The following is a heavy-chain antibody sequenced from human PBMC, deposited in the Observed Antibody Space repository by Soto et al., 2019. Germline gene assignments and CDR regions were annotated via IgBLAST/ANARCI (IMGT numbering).Heavy chain of an antibody. J-gene: IGHJ4*02. CDR3: AKGRGGSGSLTPRVDF. V-gene: IGHV3-23*01. Sequence: EVQLLESGGGLVQPGGSLRLSCAASGFTFNNYAMTWVRQAPGKGLEWVSAISGGGDTTSYADSVKGRFTVSRDGSKNTLYLQMSRLRAEDTALYCCAKGRGGSGSLTPRVDFWGQGTLVTVSS. D-gene: IGHD3-10*01. CDR2: ISGGGDTT. CDR1: GFTFNNYA.